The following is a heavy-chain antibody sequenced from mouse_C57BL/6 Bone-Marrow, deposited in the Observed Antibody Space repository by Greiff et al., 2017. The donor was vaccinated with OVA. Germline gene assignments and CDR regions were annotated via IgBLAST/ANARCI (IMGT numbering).Heavy chain of an antibody. CDR2: IRLKSDNYAT. D-gene: IGHD1-1*01. CDR1: GFTFSNYW. J-gene: IGHJ1*03. CDR3: TQSPLIYYYGSSWYFDV. Sequence: EVKVEESGGGLVQPGGSMKLSCVASGFTFSNYWMNWVRQSPEKGLEWVAQIRLKSDNYATHYAESVKGRFTISRDDSKSSVYLQMNNLRAEDTGIYYCTQSPLIYYYGSSWYFDVWGTGTTVTVSS. V-gene: IGHV6-3*01.